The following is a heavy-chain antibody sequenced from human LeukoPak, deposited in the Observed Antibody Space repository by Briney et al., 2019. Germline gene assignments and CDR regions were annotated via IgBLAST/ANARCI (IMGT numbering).Heavy chain of an antibody. J-gene: IGHJ4*02. CDR1: GLTVITSF. D-gene: IGHD7-27*01. Sequence: GGSLRLSCSASGLTVITSFMSWVRQAPGKGLEWVSVIYNDGTTYYADSVKGRFTISRDNPKNTLYLQMNALRAEDTAVYYCTKTGGPWDWGQGTLVTVSS. CDR3: TKTGGPWD. V-gene: IGHV3-53*01. CDR2: IYNDGTT.